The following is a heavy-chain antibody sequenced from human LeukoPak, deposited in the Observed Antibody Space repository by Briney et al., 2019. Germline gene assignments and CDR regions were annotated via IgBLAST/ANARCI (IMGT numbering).Heavy chain of an antibody. CDR1: GGSISSSSYY. D-gene: IGHD5-18*01. CDR2: IYYSGST. V-gene: IGHV4-39*06. Sequence: SETLSLTCTVSGGSISSSSYYWGWIRQPPGKGLEWIGSIYYSGSTYYNPSLKSRVTISVDTSKNQFPLKLSSVTAADTAVYYCARDESFSVDTVWFDPWGQGTLVTVSS. CDR3: ARDESFSVDTVWFDP. J-gene: IGHJ5*02.